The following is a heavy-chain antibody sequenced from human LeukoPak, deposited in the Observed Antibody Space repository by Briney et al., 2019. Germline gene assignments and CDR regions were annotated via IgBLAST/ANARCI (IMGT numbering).Heavy chain of an antibody. Sequence: SVKVSCKASGFTFATSTMQWVGQARGQRLEWMGWIVVGSGHTNYAQKFQQRVTITRDMSTSTAYIYLSSLTSEDTALYYCAATLTVTTGSTYYGMDIWGQGTTVTVSS. CDR3: AATLTVTTGSTYYGMDI. J-gene: IGHJ6*02. V-gene: IGHV1-58*02. CDR2: IVVGSGHT. CDR1: GFTFATST. D-gene: IGHD4-17*01.